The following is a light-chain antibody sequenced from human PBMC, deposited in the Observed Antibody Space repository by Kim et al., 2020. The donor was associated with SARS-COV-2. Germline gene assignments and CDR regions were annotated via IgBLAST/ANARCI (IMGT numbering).Light chain of an antibody. CDR1: SSNIGSNS. CDR2: NNN. V-gene: IGLV1-44*01. Sequence: ELTQPPSASGTPGQRVTISCSGSSSNIGSNSVNWYQQLPGTAPKLLIYNNNQRPSGVPDRFSGSKSGTSASLAISGLQSEDEADYYCAAWDDSLNVEFGGSTQLTVL. CDR3: AAWDDSLNVE. J-gene: IGLJ2*01.